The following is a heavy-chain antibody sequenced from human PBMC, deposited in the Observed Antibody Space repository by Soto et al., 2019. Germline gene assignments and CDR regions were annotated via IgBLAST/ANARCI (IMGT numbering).Heavy chain of an antibody. CDR3: AREDDTTGHYSWFDP. Sequence: GASVKVSCKPSGTTLDSFTFSWVRQAPGQGLEWMGGFVPMFGSASLAQSFQGRVTITADASTGTGYMELSDLRSEDSAIYYCAREDDTTGHYSWFDPWGPGTLVTVSS. CDR2: FVPMFGSA. J-gene: IGHJ5*02. V-gene: IGHV1-69*13. CDR1: GTTLDSFT. D-gene: IGHD3-22*01.